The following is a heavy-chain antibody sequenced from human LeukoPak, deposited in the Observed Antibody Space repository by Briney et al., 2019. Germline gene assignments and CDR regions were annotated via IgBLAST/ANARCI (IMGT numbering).Heavy chain of an antibody. CDR1: GGSFSGYY. CDR2: INHSGST. V-gene: IGHV4-34*01. CDR3: ARAEKPGAFDI. Sequence: SETLSLTCAVYGGSFSGYYWSWIRQPPGKGLEWIGEINHSGSTNYNPSLKSRVTISVDTSKNQFSLKLSSVTAADTAVYYCARAEKPGAFDIWGQGTMVTVSS. J-gene: IGHJ3*02.